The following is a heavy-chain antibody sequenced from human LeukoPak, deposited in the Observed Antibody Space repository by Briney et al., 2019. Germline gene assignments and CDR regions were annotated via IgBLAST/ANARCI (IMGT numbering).Heavy chain of an antibody. V-gene: IGHV4-34*01. J-gene: IGHJ4*02. CDR3: ARGRYYDFWSGYFLRAHFDY. Sequence: PSETLSLTCAVYGGSFSGYCWSWIRQPPGKGLEWIGEINHSGSTNYNPSLKSRVTISVDTSKNQFSLKLSSVTAADTAVYYCARGRYYDFWSGYFLRAHFDYWGQGTLVTVSS. CDR2: INHSGST. CDR1: GGSFSGYC. D-gene: IGHD3-3*01.